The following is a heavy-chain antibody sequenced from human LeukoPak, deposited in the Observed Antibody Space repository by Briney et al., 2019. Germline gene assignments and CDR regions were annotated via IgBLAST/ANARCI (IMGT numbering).Heavy chain of an antibody. V-gene: IGHV1-24*01. Sequence: ASAKVSCKVSGYTLTELSMHWVRQAPGKGLEWMGGFDPEDGETIYAQKFQGRVTMTEDTSTDTAYMELSSLRSEDTAVYYCATDVYGSRSYREDAFDIWGQGTMVTVSS. J-gene: IGHJ3*02. CDR3: ATDVYGSRSYREDAFDI. D-gene: IGHD3-10*01. CDR2: FDPEDGET. CDR1: GYTLTELS.